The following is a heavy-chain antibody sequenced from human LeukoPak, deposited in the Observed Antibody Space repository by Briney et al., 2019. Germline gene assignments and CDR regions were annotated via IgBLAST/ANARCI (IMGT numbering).Heavy chain of an antibody. J-gene: IGHJ4*02. Sequence: SETLSLTCTVSGVSVSSGSYYWSWIRQPPGKGLEWIGSIYYTGSTYYNPSLKSRVTISVDKSKNQFSLKLSSVTVADTAVYYCARVSYGGNNPFDYWGQGTLVTVSS. D-gene: IGHD4-23*01. CDR1: GVSVSSGSYY. CDR2: IYYTGST. CDR3: ARVSYGGNNPFDY. V-gene: IGHV4-39*07.